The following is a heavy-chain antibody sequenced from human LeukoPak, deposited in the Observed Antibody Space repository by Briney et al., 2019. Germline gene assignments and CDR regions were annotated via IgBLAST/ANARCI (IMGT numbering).Heavy chain of an antibody. J-gene: IGHJ4*02. Sequence: PSETLSLTCAVYGGSISSGSYYWSWIRQPAGKGLEWIGRIYTSGSTNYNPSLKSRVTISVDTSKNQFSLKLSSVTAADTAVYYCARDDPYCSSTSCYADYWGQGTLVTVSS. V-gene: IGHV4-61*02. CDR3: ARDDPYCSSTSCYADY. CDR2: IYTSGST. D-gene: IGHD2-2*01. CDR1: GGSISSGSYY.